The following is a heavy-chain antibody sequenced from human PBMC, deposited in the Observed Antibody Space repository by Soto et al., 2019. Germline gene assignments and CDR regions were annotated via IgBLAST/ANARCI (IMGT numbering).Heavy chain of an antibody. Sequence: SETLSLTCAVYGGSFSGYYWSWIRQPPGKGLEWIEEINHSGSTNYNPSLKSRVTISVDTSKNQFSLKLSSVTAADTAVYYCASLSHDSSGYYPSPFDYWGQGTLVTVSS. J-gene: IGHJ4*02. CDR2: INHSGST. CDR1: GGSFSGYY. CDR3: ASLSHDSSGYYPSPFDY. D-gene: IGHD3-22*01. V-gene: IGHV4-34*01.